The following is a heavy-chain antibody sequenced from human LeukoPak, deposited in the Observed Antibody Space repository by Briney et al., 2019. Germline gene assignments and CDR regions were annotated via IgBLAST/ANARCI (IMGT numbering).Heavy chain of an antibody. CDR1: GYTFTGYY. V-gene: IGHV1-2*02. J-gene: IGHJ5*02. CDR3: ARAGPELRYCSGGSCYSVWFDP. Sequence: APVKVSCKASGYTFTGYYMHWVRQAPGQGLEWMGWINPNSGGTNYAQKFQGRVTMTRDTSISTAYMELSRLRSDDTAVYYCARAGPELRYCSGGSCYSVWFDPWGQGTLVTVSS. CDR2: INPNSGGT. D-gene: IGHD2-15*01.